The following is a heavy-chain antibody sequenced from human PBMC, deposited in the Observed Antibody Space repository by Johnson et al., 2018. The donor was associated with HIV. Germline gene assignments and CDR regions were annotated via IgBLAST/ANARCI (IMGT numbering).Heavy chain of an antibody. V-gene: IGHV3-23*04. J-gene: IGHJ3*02. D-gene: IGHD3-3*01. CDR1: GFTFSSYA. CDR3: AKAYSAGVGDAFDI. CDR2: ISGSTGRT. Sequence: EVPLVESGGGVVQPGRSLRLSCAASGFTFSSYAMSWVRQTPGKGLEWVSLISGSTGRTIYAASVKVRYTISRDNSKNTLYLQRNSLRAEDTVVYCCAKAYSAGVGDAFDIWGQGTMVTGSS.